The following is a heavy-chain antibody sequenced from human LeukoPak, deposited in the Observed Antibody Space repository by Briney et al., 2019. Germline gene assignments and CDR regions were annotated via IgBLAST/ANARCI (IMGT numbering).Heavy chain of an antibody. CDR2: IHHSGNT. Sequence: IGTIHHSGNTYYSPSLKSRVTISLDTSNNQFSLRLSSVTAADTAVYYSTQVYGSRIHNFDYWGHGTLVTVSS. CDR3: TQVYGSRIHNFDY. D-gene: IGHD3-10*01. J-gene: IGHJ4*01. V-gene: IGHV4-38-2*01.